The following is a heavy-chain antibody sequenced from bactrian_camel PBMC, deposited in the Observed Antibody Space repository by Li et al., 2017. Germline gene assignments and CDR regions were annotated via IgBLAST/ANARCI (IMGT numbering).Heavy chain of an antibody. J-gene: IGHJ4*01. D-gene: IGHD6*01. Sequence: QVQLVESGGGSVQAGDSLTLSCKASGPDYSRNAMVAWFRQAPGKQREGVAQIFSDGATNYPEPWKGRFTISRDNAKNTLYLQMNDLKPEDTATYYCAASHGGSWGVGLPCDSRAGPRPDDFAYWGPGTQVTVS. CDR2: IFSDGAT. CDR1: GPDYSRNA. CDR3: AASHGGSWGVGLPCDSRAGPRPDDFAY. V-gene: IGHV3S53*01.